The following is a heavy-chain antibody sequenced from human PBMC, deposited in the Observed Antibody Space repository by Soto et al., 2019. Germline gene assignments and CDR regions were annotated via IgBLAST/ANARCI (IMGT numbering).Heavy chain of an antibody. D-gene: IGHD2-15*01. V-gene: IGHV1-69*02. CDR1: GGTFSSYT. CDR3: AISVRSGGRCY. Sequence: QVQLVQSGAEVKKPGSSVKVSCKASGGTFSSYTISWVRQAPGQGLEWMGRIIPILGIANYAQKFQGRVTITADKSTSTAYMELSCLRSEDTAVYYCAISVRSGGRCYLGQGTLVTVSS. J-gene: IGHJ4*02. CDR2: IIPILGIA.